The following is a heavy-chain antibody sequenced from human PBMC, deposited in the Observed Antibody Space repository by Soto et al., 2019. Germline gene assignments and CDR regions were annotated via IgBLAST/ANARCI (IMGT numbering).Heavy chain of an antibody. CDR2: IYHSGST. CDR3: ATMLVPAAMRDYYYYMDV. D-gene: IGHD2-2*01. V-gene: IGHV4-4*02. CDR1: SGSISSSNW. J-gene: IGHJ6*03. Sequence: SETLSLTCAVSSGSISSSNWWSWVRQPPGKGLEWIGEIYHSGSTNYNPSLKSRVTISVDKSKNQFSLKLSSVTAADTAVYYCATMLVPAAMRDYYYYMDVWGKGTTVTVSS.